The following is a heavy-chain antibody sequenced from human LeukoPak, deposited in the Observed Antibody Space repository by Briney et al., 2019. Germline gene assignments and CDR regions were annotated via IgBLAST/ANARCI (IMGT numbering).Heavy chain of an antibody. D-gene: IGHD1-1*01. CDR1: GYTLTELS. Sequence: ASVEVSCKVSGYTLTELSMHWVRQAPGKGLEWMGGFDPEDGETIYAQKFQGRVTMTEDTSTDTAYMELSSLRSEDTAVYYCATLERGRNWFDPWGQGTLVTVSS. CDR3: ATLERGRNWFDP. J-gene: IGHJ5*02. CDR2: FDPEDGET. V-gene: IGHV1-24*01.